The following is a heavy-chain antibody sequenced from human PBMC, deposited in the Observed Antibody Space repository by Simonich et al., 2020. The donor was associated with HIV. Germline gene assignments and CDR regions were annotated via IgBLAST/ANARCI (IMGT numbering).Heavy chain of an antibody. CDR1: GSTFNSYS. CDR3: ARDGRKGSSTSCSDY. CDR2: ISSSSSYI. D-gene: IGHD2-2*01. J-gene: IGHJ4*02. V-gene: IGHV3-21*01. Sequence: EVQLVESGGGLVKPGGSLRLSCAASGSTFNSYSMNWVLQAPGKGLEWVSSISSSSSYIYYADSVKGRFTISRDNAKNSLYLQMNSLRAEDTAVYYCARDGRKGSSTSCSDYWGQGTLVTVSS.